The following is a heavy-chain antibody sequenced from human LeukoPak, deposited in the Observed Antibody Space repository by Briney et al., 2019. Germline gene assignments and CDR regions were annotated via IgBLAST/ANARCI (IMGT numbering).Heavy chain of an antibody. Sequence: PGGSLRLSCAASGFTFSSYNMNWVRQAPGEGLEWVSAISSSSTYINYADSVKGRFTISRDNARSSLYLQMNSLRAEDTAVYYCAKVGTGNEYGSGDFDYWGQGTLVTVSP. CDR3: AKVGTGNEYGSGDFDY. D-gene: IGHD3-10*01. CDR2: ISSSSTYI. V-gene: IGHV3-21*01. J-gene: IGHJ4*02. CDR1: GFTFSSYN.